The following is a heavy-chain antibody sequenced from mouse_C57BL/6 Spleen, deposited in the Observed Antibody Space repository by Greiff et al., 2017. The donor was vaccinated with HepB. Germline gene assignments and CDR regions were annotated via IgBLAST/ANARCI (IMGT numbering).Heavy chain of an antibody. CDR3: AIEAISGCFAS. J-gene: IGHJ3*01. CDR2: IHPSDSDT. CDR1: GYTFTSYW. V-gene: IGHV1-74*01. D-gene: IGHD3-2*02. Sequence: QVQLQQPGAELVKPGASVKVSCKASGYTFTSYWMHWVKQRPGQGLEWIGRIHPSDSDTNYNQKFKGKATLTVDKSSSTAYMQLSSLTSADSAVYYFAIEAISGCFASWGQGTLVTVSA.